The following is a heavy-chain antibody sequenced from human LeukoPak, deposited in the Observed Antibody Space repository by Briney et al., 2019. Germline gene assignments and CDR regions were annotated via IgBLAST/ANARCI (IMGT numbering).Heavy chain of an antibody. Sequence: SETLSLTCTVSDGSISSAYRWTWIRQSAGKGLEWIGRVDTSGSTKYNPSLKSRVTISFDTSKNQFSLRLTSVTVADTAVYYCTSGEYTQGSDVWGQGTMVTVTS. CDR3: TSGEYTQGSDV. V-gene: IGHV4-61*02. CDR1: DGSISSAYR. J-gene: IGHJ3*01. D-gene: IGHD4-17*01. CDR2: VDTSGST.